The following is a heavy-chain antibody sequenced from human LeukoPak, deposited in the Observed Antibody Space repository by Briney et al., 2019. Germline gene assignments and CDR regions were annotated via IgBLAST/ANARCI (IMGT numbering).Heavy chain of an antibody. V-gene: IGHV5-51*01. CDR3: ARRGTTVTNGGDY. Sequence: GESLKTSCNGSGYSFTSYWIGWVRQMPGKGLEWMGIIYPGDSDTRYSPSFQGQVTISADKSISTAYLQWSSLKASDTAMYYCARRGTTVTNGGDYWGQGTLVTVSS. D-gene: IGHD4-17*01. CDR1: GYSFTSYW. J-gene: IGHJ4*02. CDR2: IYPGDSDT.